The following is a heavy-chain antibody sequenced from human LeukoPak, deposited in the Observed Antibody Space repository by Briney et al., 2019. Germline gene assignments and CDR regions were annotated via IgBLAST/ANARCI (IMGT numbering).Heavy chain of an antibody. J-gene: IGHJ4*02. V-gene: IGHV4-39*01. CDR1: GVSISSSNSY. Sequence: SETLSLTCTVSGVSISSSNSYWGWIRQPPGKGLEWIGSIYYSGSTYYNPSLKSRVTISVDTSKNQFSLKLSSVTAADTAVYYCASLFYDDSSGYYYEFDYWGQGTLVTVSS. CDR2: IYYSGST. D-gene: IGHD3-22*01. CDR3: ASLFYDDSSGYYYEFDY.